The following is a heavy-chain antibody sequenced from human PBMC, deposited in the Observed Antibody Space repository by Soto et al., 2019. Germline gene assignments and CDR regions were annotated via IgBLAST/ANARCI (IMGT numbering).Heavy chain of an antibody. CDR2: SYHTGDT. V-gene: IGHV4-59*08. J-gene: IGHJ6*04. CDR1: GGTSRSHN. D-gene: IGHD1-7*01. CDR3: VRQGIGELHGLGDV. Sequence: QVQLQQSGPGLVKPSETLSLTCTVSGGTSRSHNWGWIRQPPGGGLEWIGYSYHTGDTSYNPSLGSRVTVSAVTARNDISLTLRSVAAAATAVYYCVRQGIGELHGLGDVWGEGTRVRVSS.